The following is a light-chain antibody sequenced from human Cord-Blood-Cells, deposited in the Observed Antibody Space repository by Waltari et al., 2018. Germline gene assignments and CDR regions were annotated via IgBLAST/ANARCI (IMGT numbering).Light chain of an antibody. CDR3: QQYNSYWT. CDR2: DAS. Sequence: DIQMTQSPPTLSASVGARVTLTCRASQSIRSWLAWYQQKPGKAPKLLIYDASSLESRVPSRCSGSGSGTEFTLTISSLQPDDFATYYCQQYNSYWTFGQGTKVEIK. J-gene: IGKJ1*01. CDR1: QSIRSW. V-gene: IGKV1-5*01.